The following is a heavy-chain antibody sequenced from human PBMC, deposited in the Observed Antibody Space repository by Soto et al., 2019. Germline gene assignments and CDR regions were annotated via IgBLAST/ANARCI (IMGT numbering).Heavy chain of an antibody. CDR2: IKSKTDGGTA. V-gene: IGHV3-15*01. CDR1: GFPLSHPW. D-gene: IGHD3-9*01. Sequence: GESMSLSYVASGFPLSHPWMTWVRPAAGKGLEWVGRIKSKTDGGTADYAAPVKGRATISRDDSKNTVYLQMNSLKTEDTAVYYCTTGIYYDILTGYHNVAYWGQGALVTVSS. J-gene: IGHJ4*02. CDR3: TTGIYYDILTGYHNVAY.